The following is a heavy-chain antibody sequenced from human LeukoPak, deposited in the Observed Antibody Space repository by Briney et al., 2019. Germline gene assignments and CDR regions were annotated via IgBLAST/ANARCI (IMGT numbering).Heavy chain of an antibody. V-gene: IGHV1-18*01. CDR2: ISAYNGNT. CDR3: ARGSPPRRNYDSRGYYSYYFDY. D-gene: IGHD3-22*01. J-gene: IGHJ4*02. Sequence: ASVKVSCKASGYTFTSYGISWVRQAPGQGLEWMGWISAYNGNTHYAQKLQGRVTMTTDTSTSTVYMELRSLRSDDTAVYYCARGSPPRRNYDSRGYYSYYFDYWGQGTLVTASS. CDR1: GYTFTSYG.